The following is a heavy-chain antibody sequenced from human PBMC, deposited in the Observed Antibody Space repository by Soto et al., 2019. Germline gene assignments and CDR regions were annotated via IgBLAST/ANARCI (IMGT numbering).Heavy chain of an antibody. Sequence: ASVKVSCKVSGYTLTELSMHWVRQAPGKGLEWMGGFDPEDGETIYAQKFQGRVTMTEDTSTDTAYMELSSLRSEDTAVYYCATDLAIVGGSWYSFEYWGQGTLVSVS. CDR1: GYTLTELS. CDR2: FDPEDGET. V-gene: IGHV1-24*01. D-gene: IGHD6-13*01. J-gene: IGHJ4*02. CDR3: ATDLAIVGGSWYSFEY.